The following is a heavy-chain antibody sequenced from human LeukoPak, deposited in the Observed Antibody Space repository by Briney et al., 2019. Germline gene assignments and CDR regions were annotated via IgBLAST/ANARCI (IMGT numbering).Heavy chain of an antibody. J-gene: IGHJ4*02. CDR3: VIDSGGIVLLSDH. Sequence: ASVTVSCKTSGYTFTGYYINWVRQAPGQGLEWMGWINPYSGGTNYSQKFQGRVTMTGDTSISTAYMELIRLRSDDTAVYCCVIDSGGIVLLSDHWGRGTLVTVSP. D-gene: IGHD6-19*01. CDR1: GYTFTGYY. V-gene: IGHV1-2*02. CDR2: INPYSGGT.